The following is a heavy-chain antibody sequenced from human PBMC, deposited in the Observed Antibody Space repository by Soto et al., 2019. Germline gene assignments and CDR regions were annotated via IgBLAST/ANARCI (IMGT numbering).Heavy chain of an antibody. Sequence: SVKVSCKASGGTFSSYAISWVRQAPGQGLEWMGGIIPIFGTANYAQKFQGRVTITADESTSTAYMELSSLRSEDTAVYYCARDAGDYYDTRYYYYYGMDVWGQGTTVTVSS. CDR1: GGTFSSYA. CDR2: IIPIFGTA. CDR3: ARDAGDYYDTRYYYYYGMDV. V-gene: IGHV1-69*13. J-gene: IGHJ6*02. D-gene: IGHD3-22*01.